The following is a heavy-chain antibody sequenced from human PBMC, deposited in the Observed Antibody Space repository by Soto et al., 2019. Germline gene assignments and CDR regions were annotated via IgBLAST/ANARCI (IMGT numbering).Heavy chain of an antibody. CDR3: ARMIVAVPTDNWFDP. CDR2: ISYSGST. CDR1: GGSVSSGGYY. J-gene: IGHJ5*02. D-gene: IGHD3-22*01. Sequence: QLQLQESGPGLVKPSEILSLTCTVSGGSVSSGGYYWGWIRQPPGKGLEWIGSISYSGSTYYNPSLKRRVTISADAPKNHFSLKLSSVTAADTAVYYCARMIVAVPTDNWFDPWGQGTLVTVSS. V-gene: IGHV4-39*02.